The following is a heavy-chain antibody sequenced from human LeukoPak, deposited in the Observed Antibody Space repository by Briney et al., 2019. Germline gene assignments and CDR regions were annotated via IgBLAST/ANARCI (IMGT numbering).Heavy chain of an antibody. D-gene: IGHD6-13*01. CDR2: ISSSSSYI. CDR3: AKDLGEAAGTFLFDY. V-gene: IGHV3-21*01. Sequence: PGGSLRLSCAASTFTFSSYNMNWVRQAPGKGLEWVSSISSSSSYIYYADSVKGRFTISRDNSKNTLYLQMNSLRAEDTAVYYCAKDLGEAAGTFLFDYWGQGTLVTVSS. CDR1: TFTFSSYN. J-gene: IGHJ4*02.